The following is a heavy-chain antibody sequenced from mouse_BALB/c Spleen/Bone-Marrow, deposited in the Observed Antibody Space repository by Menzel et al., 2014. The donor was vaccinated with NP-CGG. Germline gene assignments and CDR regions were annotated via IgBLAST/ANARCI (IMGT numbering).Heavy chain of an antibody. CDR2: IYPYNGGA. CDR1: GYTFTDNK. J-gene: IGHJ3*01. D-gene: IGHD2-1*01. Sequence: EVQLQQSGPELVKPGPSVKISCKPSGYTFTDNKRPWVKQSHGKSLGWMGYIYPYNGGAGYNQKFKSKATLTVDNSSSTAYMELRSLTSDDSAVYYCARSYGNYDAWFAHWGQGTLVTVSA. V-gene: IGHV1S29*02. CDR3: ARSYGNYDAWFAH.